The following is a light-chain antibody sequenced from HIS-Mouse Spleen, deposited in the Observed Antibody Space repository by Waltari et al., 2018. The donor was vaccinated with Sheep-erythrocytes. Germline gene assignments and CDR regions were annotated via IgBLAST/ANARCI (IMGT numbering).Light chain of an antibody. CDR2: DAS. Sequence: AIQLTQSPSSLSASLGARVTITCRASQGISSALAWYQQKPGKAPKLLIYDASSLESGVPSRFSGSGSGTDFTLTISSLQPEDFATYYCQQFNNYPRTFGQGTKVEIK. CDR3: QQFNNYPRT. J-gene: IGKJ1*01. CDR1: QGISSA. V-gene: IGKV1D-13*01.